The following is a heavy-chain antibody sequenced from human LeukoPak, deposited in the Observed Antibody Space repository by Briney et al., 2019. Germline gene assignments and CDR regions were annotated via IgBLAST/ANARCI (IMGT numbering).Heavy chain of an antibody. Sequence: SETLSLTCTVSGGSISSYYWSWIRQPPGKGLEWIAYISDIGSINYNPSLKSRVTISLDTSKNQFSLKLSSVTAADTAVYYCAGHHPRDTVDFWGQGTLVTVSS. CDR1: GGSISSYY. V-gene: IGHV4-59*08. CDR2: ISDIGSI. J-gene: IGHJ4*02. CDR3: AGHHPRDTVDF. D-gene: IGHD2-21*01.